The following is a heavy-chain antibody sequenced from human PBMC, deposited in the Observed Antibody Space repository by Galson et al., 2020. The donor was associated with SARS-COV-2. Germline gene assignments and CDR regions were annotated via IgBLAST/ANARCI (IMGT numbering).Heavy chain of an antibody. CDR2: ISSSSSTI. J-gene: IGHJ6*02. V-gene: IGHV3-48*01. Sequence: GGSLRLSCAASGFTFSSYSMNWVRQAPGKGLEWVSYISSSSSTIYYADSVKGRFTISRDNAKNSLYLQMNSLRAEDTAVYYCARGRSSAQRPFMYYYYYGMDVWGQGTTVTVSS. D-gene: IGHD6-19*01. CDR1: GFTFSSYS. CDR3: ARGRSSAQRPFMYYYYYGMDV.